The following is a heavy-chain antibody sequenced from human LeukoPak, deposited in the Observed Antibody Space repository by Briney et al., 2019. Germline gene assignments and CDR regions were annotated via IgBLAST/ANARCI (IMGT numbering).Heavy chain of an antibody. J-gene: IGHJ4*02. CDR3: ARLGDTAMVTRD. Sequence: SETLSLTCTVFGDSVSSSSYYWGWIRQPPGKGLEWIGSIYYSGSTYYKPSLKSRVTISVDTSKNQFSLKLSSVTAADTAVYYCARLGDTAMVTRDWGQGTLVTVSS. CDR2: IYYSGST. CDR1: GDSVSSSSYY. V-gene: IGHV4-39*01. D-gene: IGHD5-18*01.